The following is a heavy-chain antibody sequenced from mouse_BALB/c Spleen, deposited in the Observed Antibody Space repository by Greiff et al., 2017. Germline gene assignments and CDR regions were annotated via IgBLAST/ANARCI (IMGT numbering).Heavy chain of an antibody. J-gene: IGHJ3*01. CDR1: GFTFSSYD. Sequence: EVQGVESGGDLVKPGGSLKLSCAASGFTFSSYDMSWVRQTPDKRLEWVATISSGGSYTYYPDSVKGRFTISRDNAKNTLYLQMSSLKSEDTAMYYCASLYYGNYDWFAYWGQGTLVTVSA. D-gene: IGHD2-1*01. V-gene: IGHV5-6*01. CDR2: ISSGGSYT. CDR3: ASLYYGNYDWFAY.